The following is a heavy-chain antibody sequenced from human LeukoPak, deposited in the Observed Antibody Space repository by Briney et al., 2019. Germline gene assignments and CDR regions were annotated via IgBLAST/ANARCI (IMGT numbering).Heavy chain of an antibody. CDR2: IYENGGTT. CDR1: GFTFRSHA. V-gene: IGHV3-23*01. CDR3: ARDIEMATTVPDAFDI. D-gene: IGHD5-24*01. J-gene: IGHJ3*02. Sequence: GGSLRLSCVGSGFTFRSHAMSWVRQAPEKGLEFVSGIYENGGTTYYADSVKGRFSISRDNSKNTLYLQMNSLRAEDTAVYYCARDIEMATTVPDAFDIWGQGTMVTVSS.